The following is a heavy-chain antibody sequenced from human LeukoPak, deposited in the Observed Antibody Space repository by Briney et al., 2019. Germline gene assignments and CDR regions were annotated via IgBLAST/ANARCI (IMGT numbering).Heavy chain of an antibody. D-gene: IGHD3-22*01. CDR1: GGSFSGYY. CDR3: ARAEYYYDSSGYYWVRRNWFDP. CDR2: INHSGST. J-gene: IGHJ5*02. Sequence: PSETLSLTCAVYGGSFSGYYWSWIRQPPGKGLEWIGEINHSGSTNYNPSLKSRVTISVDTSKNQFSLKLSSVTAADTAVYYCARAEYYYDSSGYYWVRRNWFDPWGQGTLVTVSS. V-gene: IGHV4-34*01.